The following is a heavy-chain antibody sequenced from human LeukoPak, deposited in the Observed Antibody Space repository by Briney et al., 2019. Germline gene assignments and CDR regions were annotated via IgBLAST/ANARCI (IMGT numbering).Heavy chain of an antibody. D-gene: IGHD3-9*01. J-gene: IGHJ4*02. CDR1: GFTFSSYS. CDR2: ISSSSSYI. V-gene: IGHV3-21*01. CDR3: ARDSRNYDILTGPDY. Sequence: PGQSLRLSCAASGFTFSSYSMNWVRQAPGKGLEWVSSISSSSSYIYYADSVKSRFTISRDNAKNSLYLQMNSLRVEDTAVYYCARDSRNYDILTGPDYWGQGTLVTVSS.